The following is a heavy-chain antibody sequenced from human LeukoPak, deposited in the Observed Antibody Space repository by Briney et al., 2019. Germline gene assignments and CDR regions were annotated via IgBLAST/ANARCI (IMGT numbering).Heavy chain of an antibody. V-gene: IGHV3-21*01. CDR1: GFTFSSYS. CDR2: ISSSSSYI. Sequence: PGGSLRLSCAASGFTFSSYSMNWVRQAPGKGLEWVSSISSSSSYIYYADSVKGRFTISRDNAKNSLYLQMNSLRAEDTAVYYCARDYGDYVGGFDYWGQGTLVTVSS. D-gene: IGHD4-17*01. J-gene: IGHJ4*02. CDR3: ARDYGDYVGGFDY.